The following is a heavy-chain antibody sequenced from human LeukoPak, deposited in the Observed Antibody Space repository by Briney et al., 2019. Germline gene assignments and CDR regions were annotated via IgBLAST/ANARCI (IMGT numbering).Heavy chain of an antibody. CDR1: GGSTSSYS. D-gene: IGHD2-15*01. Sequence: SETLSLTCAVSGGSTSSYSWSWIRQPPGKGLEWIGHIQNSGNTNYKPSLKSRVTISVDTSKNQFSLKLSSVTAADTAMYYCARSLDRGGHVLIPPYFDYWGQGTLVTVSS. V-gene: IGHV4-59*01. J-gene: IGHJ4*02. CDR2: IQNSGNT. CDR3: ARSLDRGGHVLIPPYFDY.